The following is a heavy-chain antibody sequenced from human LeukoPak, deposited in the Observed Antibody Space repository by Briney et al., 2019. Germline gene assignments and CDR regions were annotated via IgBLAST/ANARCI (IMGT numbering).Heavy chain of an antibody. J-gene: IGHJ4*02. CDR3: AREDGYSYFDY. Sequence: SETLSLTCTVSGGSISSSSYYWGWIRQPPGKGLEWIGSIYYSGSTYYNPSLKSRVTISVDTSKNQFSLKLSSVTAADTAVYYCAREDGYSYFDYWGQGTLVTVSS. CDR1: GGSISSSSYY. CDR2: IYYSGST. D-gene: IGHD3-22*01. V-gene: IGHV4-39*02.